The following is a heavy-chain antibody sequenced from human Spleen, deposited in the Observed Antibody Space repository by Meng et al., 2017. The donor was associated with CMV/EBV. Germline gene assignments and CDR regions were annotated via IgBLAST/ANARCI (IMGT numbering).Heavy chain of an antibody. D-gene: IGHD3-16*01. CDR2: INHSGST. CDR3: ARGFDQLTRGDY. J-gene: IGHJ4*02. Sequence: QLQESGPGLLKPSETLSPTCAVYGGSFSGYYWSWIRQPPGKGLEWIGEINHSGSTNYNPSLKSRVTISVDTSKNQFSLKLSSVTAADTAVYYCARGFDQLTRGDYWGQGTLVTVSS. V-gene: IGHV4-34*01. CDR1: GGSFSGYY.